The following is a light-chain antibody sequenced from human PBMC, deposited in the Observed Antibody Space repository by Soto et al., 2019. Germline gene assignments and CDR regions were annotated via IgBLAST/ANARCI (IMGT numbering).Light chain of an antibody. CDR3: QQFDSVPLT. J-gene: IGKJ4*01. CDR1: HDIGTY. Sequence: DVQMTQSPSSLSASVGDRVTITCQASHDIGTYLNWYQHKPGKAPKLLIFDTSHLATGVPARFSGGGSDTYFTFTITNPQPEDFAVYYCQQFDSVPLTFGGGTHVEI. V-gene: IGKV1-33*01. CDR2: DTS.